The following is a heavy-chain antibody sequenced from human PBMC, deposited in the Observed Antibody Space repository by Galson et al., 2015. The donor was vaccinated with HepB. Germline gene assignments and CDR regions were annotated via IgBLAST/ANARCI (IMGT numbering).Heavy chain of an antibody. Sequence: SLRLSCAASGFTFSSYTMNWVRQAPGKGLEWLSYISTDSSTIYYADSVKGRFTISRDNAKNSLYLQMHSLRDEDTAVYYCARVYFGSGSSSAYWYFDLWGQGTLVTVSS. D-gene: IGHD3-10*01. J-gene: IGHJ2*01. CDR3: ARVYFGSGSSSAYWYFDL. CDR2: ISTDSSTI. CDR1: GFTFSSYT. V-gene: IGHV3-48*02.